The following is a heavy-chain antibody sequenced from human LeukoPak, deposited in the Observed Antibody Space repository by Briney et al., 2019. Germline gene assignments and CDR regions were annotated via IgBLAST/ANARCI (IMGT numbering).Heavy chain of an antibody. Sequence: SETLSLTCTVSGGSISSGGYYWSWIRQHPGKGLEWIVYIYYSGSTYYNPALKSRVTISEDTSKNQFSLKLSSVIAADTAVYYCASSMVRGVITSIDYWGQGTLVTVSS. D-gene: IGHD3-10*01. CDR3: ASSMVRGVITSIDY. CDR2: IYYSGST. CDR1: GGSISSGGYY. V-gene: IGHV4-31*03. J-gene: IGHJ4*02.